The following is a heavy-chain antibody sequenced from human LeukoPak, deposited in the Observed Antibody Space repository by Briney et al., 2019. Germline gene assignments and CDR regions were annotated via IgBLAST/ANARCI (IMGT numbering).Heavy chain of an antibody. CDR3: AKDLSDIRWWDY. V-gene: IGHV3-21*04. CDR1: GFTFSSYG. Sequence: GGSLRLSCAASGFTFSSYGIHWVRQAPGKGLEWVSSISSNSRYIYYADSMRGRFTISRDNAKNSPYLQMNSLRAEDTAVYYCAKDLSDIRWWDYWGQGTLVTVSS. CDR2: ISSNSRYI. J-gene: IGHJ4*02. D-gene: IGHD2-15*01.